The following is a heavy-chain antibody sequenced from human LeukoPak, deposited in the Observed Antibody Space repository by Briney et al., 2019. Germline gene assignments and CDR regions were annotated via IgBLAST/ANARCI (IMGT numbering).Heavy chain of an antibody. CDR2: ISSSSSTI. CDR3: AREGYSSSWYYVGWFDP. V-gene: IGHV3-48*01. Sequence: PGGSLRLSCAASGFTFSSYAMSWVRQAPGKGLEWVSYISSSSSTIYYADSVKGRFTISRDNAKNSLYLQMNSLRAEDTAVYYCAREGYSSSWYYVGWFDPWGQGTLVTVSS. CDR1: GFTFSSYA. J-gene: IGHJ5*02. D-gene: IGHD6-13*01.